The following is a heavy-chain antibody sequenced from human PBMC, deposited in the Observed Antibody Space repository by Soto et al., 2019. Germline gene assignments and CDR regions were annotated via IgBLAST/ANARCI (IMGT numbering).Heavy chain of an antibody. J-gene: IGHJ4*02. D-gene: IGHD3-22*01. CDR2: VTYSGGV. CDR1: GGSLDNSHSF. Sequence: SETLSLTCDVSGGSLDNSHSFSGLVRQPPGKGLEMIGSVTYSGGVCYGPSMKSRVTVCVETCKQQLSLGVNSVNAADTGVYCCLRVVEGAPRATDSDSWGEGMLVTVSS. V-gene: IGHV4-39*01. CDR3: LRVVEGAPRATDSDS.